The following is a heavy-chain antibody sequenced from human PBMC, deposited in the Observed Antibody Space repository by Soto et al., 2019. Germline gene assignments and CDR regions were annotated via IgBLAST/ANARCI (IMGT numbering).Heavy chain of an antibody. J-gene: IGHJ3*02. Sequence: PGGSLRLSCAASGFTFSSYAMHWVRQAPGKELEWVAVISYDGSNKYYADSVKGRFTISRDNSKNTLYLQMNSLRAEDTAVYYCAREGGPGEIVGATSSAFDIWGQGTMVTVSS. CDR1: GFTFSSYA. CDR2: ISYDGSNK. D-gene: IGHD1-26*01. V-gene: IGHV3-30-3*01. CDR3: AREGGPGEIVGATSSAFDI.